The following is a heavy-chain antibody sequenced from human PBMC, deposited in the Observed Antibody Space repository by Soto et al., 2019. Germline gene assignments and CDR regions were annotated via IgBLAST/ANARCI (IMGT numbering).Heavy chain of an antibody. D-gene: IGHD6-19*01. CDR2: IYYSGST. CDR3: ARRSIAVAGNTGWFDP. Sequence: SETLSLTCTVSGGSISSSSYYWGWIRQPPGKGLEWIGSIYYSGSTYYNPSLKSRVTISVDTSKNQFSLKLSSVTAADTAVYYCARRSIAVAGNTGWFDPWGQGTLVTVSS. CDR1: GGSISSSSYY. J-gene: IGHJ5*02. V-gene: IGHV4-39*01.